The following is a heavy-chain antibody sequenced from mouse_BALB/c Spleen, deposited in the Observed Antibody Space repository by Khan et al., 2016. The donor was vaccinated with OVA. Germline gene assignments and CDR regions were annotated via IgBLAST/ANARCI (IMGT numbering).Heavy chain of an antibody. D-gene: IGHD1-1*01. CDR1: GFSLTSYG. Sequence: QVQLQQSGPGLVAPSQTLSITCTVSGFSLTSYGVHWVRQPPGKGLEWLGVIWAGGSTNHNSALMSSLSISKDNSKSQVFLKMNSLQTDDTAMYYCARAFYYVAWFAYWGQGTLVTVSA. V-gene: IGHV2-9*02. CDR2: IWAGGST. J-gene: IGHJ3*01. CDR3: ARAFYYVAWFAY.